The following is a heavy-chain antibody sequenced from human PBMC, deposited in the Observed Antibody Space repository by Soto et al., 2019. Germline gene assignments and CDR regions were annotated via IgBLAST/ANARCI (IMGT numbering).Heavy chain of an antibody. CDR3: AREAPVAARQVSTGLFDY. V-gene: IGHV4-31*03. CDR1: GGSISSGGYY. D-gene: IGHD6-6*01. J-gene: IGHJ4*02. Sequence: SETLSLTCTVSGGSISSGGYYWSWIRQHPGKGLEWIGYIYYSGSTYYNPSLKSRVTISVDTSKNQFSLKLSSVTAADTAVYYCAREAPVAARQVSTGLFDYWGQGTLVTVSS. CDR2: IYYSGST.